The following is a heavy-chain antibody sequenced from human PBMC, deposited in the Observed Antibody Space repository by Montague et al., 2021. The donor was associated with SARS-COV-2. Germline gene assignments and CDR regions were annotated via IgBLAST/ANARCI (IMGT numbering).Heavy chain of an antibody. CDR3: VRETRTVVHYYYYMDV. V-gene: IGHV3-74*01. J-gene: IGHJ6*03. Sequence: SLRLSCAASGFDFSYYCMHWVRQVPGKGLAWVSGVNEDGSRPNYADSVQGRFTMSRDNTNNTVSLQMSGLSADDTAIYYCVRETRTVVHYYYYMDVWGAGTAVIVS. D-gene: IGHD1-14*01. CDR1: GFDFSYYC. CDR2: VNEDGSRP.